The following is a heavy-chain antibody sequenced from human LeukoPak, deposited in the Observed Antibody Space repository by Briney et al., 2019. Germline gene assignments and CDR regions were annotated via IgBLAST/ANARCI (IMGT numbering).Heavy chain of an antibody. Sequence: QPGRSLRLSCAAPKFTFSSYPMHWVRQAPGKGLEWVAVIANDGRDKHCADSVKGRFTISRDNSKNTLYLQINSLRAEDTAVYYCARDRTAAAADYYFDYWGQGTLVTVSS. V-gene: IGHV3-30-3*01. J-gene: IGHJ4*02. CDR1: KFTFSSYP. CDR3: ARDRTAAAADYYFDY. D-gene: IGHD6-13*01. CDR2: IANDGRDK.